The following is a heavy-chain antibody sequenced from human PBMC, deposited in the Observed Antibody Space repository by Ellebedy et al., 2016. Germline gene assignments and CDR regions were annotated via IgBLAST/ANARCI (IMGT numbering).Heavy chain of an antibody. CDR2: ISSSSSYI. CDR3: ARVPGYSGYDWYYYYMDV. Sequence: GESLKISXAASGFTFSSYSMNWVRQAPGKGLEWVSSISSSSSYIYYADSVKGRFTISRDNAKNSLYLQMNSLRAEDTAVYYCARVPGYSGYDWYYYYMDVWGKGTTVTVSS. CDR1: GFTFSSYS. D-gene: IGHD5-12*01. V-gene: IGHV3-21*01. J-gene: IGHJ6*03.